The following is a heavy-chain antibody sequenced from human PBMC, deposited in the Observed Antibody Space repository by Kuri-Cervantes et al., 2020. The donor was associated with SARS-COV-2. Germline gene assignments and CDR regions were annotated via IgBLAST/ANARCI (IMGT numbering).Heavy chain of an antibody. D-gene: IGHD2-2*02. V-gene: IGHV3-9*01. CDR3: ANNGPKGYCSSTSCYIGGFQH. CDR1: GFTFDDHA. J-gene: IGHJ1*01. CDR2: ISWNSGSI. Sequence: LSLTCAASGFTFDDHAMHWARQAPGKGLEWVSGISWNSGSIGYADSVKGRFTISRDNSKNTLYLQMNSLRAEDTAVYYCANNGPKGYCSSTSCYIGGFQHWGQGTLVTVSS.